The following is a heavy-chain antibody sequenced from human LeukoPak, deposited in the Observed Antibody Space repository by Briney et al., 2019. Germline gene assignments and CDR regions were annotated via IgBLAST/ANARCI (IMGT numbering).Heavy chain of an antibody. J-gene: IGHJ3*02. Sequence: GGSLRLSCAGSGFTFSSYGMSWVRQAPGKGLAWVANIKQDGSEKYYVDSVKGRFTISRDNAKNSLYLQMNSLRAEDTAVYYCAREAYNWNIDVFDIWGQGTMVTVSS. CDR2: IKQDGSEK. V-gene: IGHV3-7*01. CDR1: GFTFSSYG. D-gene: IGHD1/OR15-1a*01. CDR3: AREAYNWNIDVFDI.